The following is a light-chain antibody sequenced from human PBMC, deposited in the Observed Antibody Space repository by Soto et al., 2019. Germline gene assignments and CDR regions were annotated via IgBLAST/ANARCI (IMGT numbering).Light chain of an antibody. CDR2: GAS. CDR3: QQFSSYPLT. Sequence: EIVMTQSPATLSVSPGASATLSCRASQSVSSNLAWYQQKPGQAPRLLIYGASTRATGIPARFSGSGSGTDFTLTISRLEPEELAVYYCQQFSSYPLTFGGGTKVEIK. J-gene: IGKJ4*01. CDR1: QSVSSN. V-gene: IGKV3-15*01.